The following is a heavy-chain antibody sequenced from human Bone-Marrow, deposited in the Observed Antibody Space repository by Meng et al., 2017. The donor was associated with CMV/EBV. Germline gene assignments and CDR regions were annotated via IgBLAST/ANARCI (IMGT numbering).Heavy chain of an antibody. V-gene: IGHV1-2*02. CDR2: IDPRTGDT. D-gene: IGHD3-16*01. J-gene: IGHJ4*02. CDR1: TYTFIDHH. CDR3: AREAFGAMADY. Sequence: ASVKVSCKASTYTFIDHHIHWVRQAPGQGLEWMGWIDPRTGDTKYAQKFQGRVTLSRDTSISTAYMDLSRLRSDDTAVYYCAREAFGAMADYWGQGTLVTVSS.